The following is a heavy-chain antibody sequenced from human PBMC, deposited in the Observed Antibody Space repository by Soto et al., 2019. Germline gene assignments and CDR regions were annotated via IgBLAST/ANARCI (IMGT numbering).Heavy chain of an antibody. Sequence: QVQLVESGGGVVQPGRSLRLSCAASGVTFSSYGMHWVRQAPGKGLEWVAVIWYDGSKKYYADSVKGRFTISRDNSKNTLYLQMNSLRGEDTAVYYCARGRGFGALFFDDWGQGTLVTVSS. V-gene: IGHV3-33*01. CDR1: GVTFSSYG. D-gene: IGHD3-10*01. CDR2: IWYDGSKK. CDR3: ARGRGFGALFFDD. J-gene: IGHJ4*02.